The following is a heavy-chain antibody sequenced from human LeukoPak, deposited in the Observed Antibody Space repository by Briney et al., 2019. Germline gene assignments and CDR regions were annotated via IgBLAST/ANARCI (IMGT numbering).Heavy chain of an antibody. CDR3: ARREATVAIPQVGMDV. J-gene: IGHJ6*02. CDR1: GFTFSSYA. D-gene: IGHD4-23*01. V-gene: IGHV3-30-3*01. Sequence: PGGSLRLSCAASGFTFSSYAMHWVRQAPGKGLEWVAVISYDGSNKYYADSVKGRFTISRDNSKNTLYLQMNSLRAEDTAVYYCARREATVAIPQVGMDVWGQGTTVTVSS. CDR2: ISYDGSNK.